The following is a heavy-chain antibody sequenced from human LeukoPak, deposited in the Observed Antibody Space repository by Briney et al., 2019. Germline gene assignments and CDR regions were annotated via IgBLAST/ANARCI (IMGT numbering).Heavy chain of an antibody. J-gene: IGHJ4*02. CDR3: AKDPPTSGYLGSVLRDY. V-gene: IGHV3-30*02. CDR2: IRYDGSNK. CDR1: GFTFSSYG. Sequence: GGSLRLSCAASGFTFSSYGMHWVRQAPGKWLEWVAFIRYDGSNKYYADSVKGRFTISRDNSKNTLYLQMNSLRAEDTAVYYCAKDPPTSGYLGSVLRDYWGQGTLVTVSS. D-gene: IGHD3-3*01.